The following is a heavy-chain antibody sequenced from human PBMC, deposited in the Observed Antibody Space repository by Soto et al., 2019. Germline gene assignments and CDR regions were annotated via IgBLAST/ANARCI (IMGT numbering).Heavy chain of an antibody. D-gene: IGHD3-10*01. CDR2: IRSKSDGGTV. V-gene: IGHV3-15*07. CDR3: TTLERYDGLGSCL. J-gene: IGHJ4*02. Sequence: EVQLVESGGNLVKPGGSLGLSCTASGFTFTKAWLNWVRQAPGKGLEWVGRIRSKSDGGTVDYAAPVNGRFTISRDDSRSTLYLEMNSLRTEDTAMYYCTTLERYDGLGSCLWGQGTLVTVSS. CDR1: GFTFTKAW.